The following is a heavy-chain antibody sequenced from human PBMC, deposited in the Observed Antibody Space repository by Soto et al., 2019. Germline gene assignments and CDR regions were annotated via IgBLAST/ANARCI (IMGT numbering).Heavy chain of an antibody. J-gene: IGHJ6*02. Sequence: VQLVESGGGVVQPGRSLGLSCVGSGFSFSSYGMHWVRQAPGKGLEWVALIWYDGSNKYYADSVKGRFTISRHNSKNTLYLQMSSRRADDTAVYYCARAGGSTDYYYGMDVWGQGTTVTVSS. CDR3: ARAGGSTDYYYGMDV. CDR1: GFSFSSYG. CDR2: IWYDGSNK. V-gene: IGHV3-33*01.